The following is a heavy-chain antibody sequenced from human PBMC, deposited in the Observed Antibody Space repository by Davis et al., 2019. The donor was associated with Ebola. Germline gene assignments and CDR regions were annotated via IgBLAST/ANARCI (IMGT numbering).Heavy chain of an antibody. CDR2: IYYSGST. V-gene: IGHV4-39*07. J-gene: IGHJ6*02. D-gene: IGHD2-2*01. CDR3: ARGGYCSSTSCYGGYYYYGMDV. CDR1: GGSISSSSYY. Sequence: SETLSLTCTVSGGSISSSSYYWGWIRQPPGKGLEWIGSIYYSGSTYYNPSLKSRVTISVDTSKNQFSLKLSSVTAADTAVYYCARGGYCSSTSCYGGYYYYGMDVWGQGTTVTVSS.